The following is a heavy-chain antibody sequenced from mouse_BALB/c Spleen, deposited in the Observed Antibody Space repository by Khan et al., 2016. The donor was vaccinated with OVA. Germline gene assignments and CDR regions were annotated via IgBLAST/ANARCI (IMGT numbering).Heavy chain of an antibody. D-gene: IGHD2-1*01. J-gene: IGHJ3*01. Sequence: VRLQQSGAELVKPGASVKLSCSASGFNIKDTYIHWMKQRSEQGLEWIGRIDPPNDDSKYGPKFQAKATLTADTSSNTAYLQLSSLTSEDTAVYYFATRYGNPFAFWGQGTLVSVSA. V-gene: IGHV14-3*02. CDR1: GFNIKDTY. CDR3: ATRYGNPFAF. CDR2: IDPPNDDS.